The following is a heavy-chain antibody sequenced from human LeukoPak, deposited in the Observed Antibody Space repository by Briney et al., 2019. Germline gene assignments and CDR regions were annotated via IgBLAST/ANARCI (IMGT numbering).Heavy chain of an antibody. D-gene: IGHD6-13*01. Sequence: GGSLRLSCAASGVAFDSHGMHWVRQAPGKGLEWVAVIWYDGSNKYYADSVKGRFTISRDNSKNTLYLQMNSLRAEDTAVYYCARDAVYSSSWQYYWGQGTLVTVSS. V-gene: IGHV3-33*01. J-gene: IGHJ4*02. CDR1: GVAFDSHG. CDR3: ARDAVYSSSWQYY. CDR2: IWYDGSNK.